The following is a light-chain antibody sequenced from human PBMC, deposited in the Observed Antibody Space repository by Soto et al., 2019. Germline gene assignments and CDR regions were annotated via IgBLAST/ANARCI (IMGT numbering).Light chain of an antibody. V-gene: IGKV3-20*01. CDR1: QSVSSSY. Sequence: EIVLTQSPGTLSLSPGERATLSCRASQSVSSSYLAWYQQKPGQAPRLLIYGASSRATGIPDRFSGSGSGTDCTLTISRLEPEDFGVYYCQQYGSSPLTFGQGTKVEIK. CDR2: GAS. J-gene: IGKJ1*01. CDR3: QQYGSSPLT.